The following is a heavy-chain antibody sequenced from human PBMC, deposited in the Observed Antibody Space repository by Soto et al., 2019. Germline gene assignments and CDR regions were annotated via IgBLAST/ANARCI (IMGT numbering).Heavy chain of an antibody. CDR3: GRGRSGQIVVFY. CDR2: IGPESGAI. D-gene: IGHD1-26*01. CDR1: GYTFTGHY. V-gene: IGHV1-2*02. Sequence: ASVKVSCKASGYTFTGHYIHWVRQAPEQGPEWMGEIGPESGAIRYAQRFQGRVTMTRDMSITTVYMELNNLSPDDTAVYYCGRGRSGQIVVFYWGQGTPVTVPQ. J-gene: IGHJ4*02.